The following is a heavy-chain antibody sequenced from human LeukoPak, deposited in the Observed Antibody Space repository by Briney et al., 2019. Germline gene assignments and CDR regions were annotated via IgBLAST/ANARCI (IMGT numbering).Heavy chain of an antibody. J-gene: IGHJ4*02. D-gene: IGHD6-19*01. CDR3: ARQVLVYSSGWSIYYFDY. CDR2: IHYSGST. CDR1: GGSISSSSYY. Sequence: PSETLSLTCTVSGGSISSSSYYWGWIRQPPGKGLEWIGSIHYSGSTYYNPSLKSRVTMSVDTSKNQFSLKLSSVTAADTAVYYCARQVLVYSSGWSIYYFDYWGQGTLVTVSS. V-gene: IGHV4-39*01.